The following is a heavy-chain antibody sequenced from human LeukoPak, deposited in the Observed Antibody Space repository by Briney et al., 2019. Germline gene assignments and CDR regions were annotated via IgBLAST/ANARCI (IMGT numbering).Heavy chain of an antibody. J-gene: IGHJ5*02. CDR3: ARSPVTTVDWFDP. CDR1: GGSLSSSNW. V-gene: IGHV4-4*02. Sequence: SETLSLTCAVSGGSLSSSNWWSWVRQPPGKGLEWIGEIYHSGSTNCNPSLKSRVTISVDKSKNQFSLKLSSVTAADTAVHYCARSPVTTVDWFDPWGQGTLVTVSS. D-gene: IGHD4-17*01. CDR2: IYHSGST.